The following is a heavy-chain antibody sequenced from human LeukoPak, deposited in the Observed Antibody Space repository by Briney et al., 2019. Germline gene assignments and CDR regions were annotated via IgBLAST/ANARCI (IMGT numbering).Heavy chain of an antibody. V-gene: IGHV3-53*01. CDR1: GFTVSSSY. D-gene: IGHD3-10*01. CDR3: ASGTTMVQGVIFAY. J-gene: IGHJ4*02. Sequence: GGSLRLSCAASGFTVSSSYMSWVRQAPGKGLEWVSVIYSGGSTFYADSVTGRFTISRDNSKNTLYLQMNSLRAEDTAVYYCASGTTMVQGVIFAYWGQGTLVTVSS. CDR2: IYSGGST.